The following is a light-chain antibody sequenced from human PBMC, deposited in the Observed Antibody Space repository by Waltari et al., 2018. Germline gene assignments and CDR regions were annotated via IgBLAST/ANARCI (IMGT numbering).Light chain of an antibody. Sequence: EIQMTQSPSTLSASVGARVTITCRASQSIGKWLAWYQQKPGKVPKLLIYKATSLESVVPSRFSGSGSGTEFTLTISSLQPDDFATYYCQEYNSYYTFGQGTKLEIK. CDR3: QEYNSYYT. V-gene: IGKV1-5*03. CDR2: KAT. CDR1: QSIGKW. J-gene: IGKJ2*01.